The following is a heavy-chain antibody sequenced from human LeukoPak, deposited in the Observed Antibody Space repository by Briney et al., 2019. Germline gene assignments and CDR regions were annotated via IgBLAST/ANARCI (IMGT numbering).Heavy chain of an antibody. J-gene: IGHJ4*02. V-gene: IGHV3-21*01. CDR3: ARVVVTASSDDY. CDR1: GFTFSSYS. D-gene: IGHD2-21*02. CDR2: ISSSSSYI. Sequence: GGPLRLSCAASGFTFSSYSMNWVRQAPGKGLEWVSSISSSSSYIYYADSVKGRFTISRDNAKNSLYLQMNSLRAEDTAVYYCARVVVTASSDDYWGQGTLVTVSS.